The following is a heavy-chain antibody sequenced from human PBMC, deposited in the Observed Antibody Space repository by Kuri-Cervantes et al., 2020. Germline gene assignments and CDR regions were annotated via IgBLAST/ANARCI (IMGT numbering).Heavy chain of an antibody. J-gene: IGHJ4*02. CDR3: ARGGLWFGELSSFDY. D-gene: IGHD3-10*01. Sequence: GGSLRLSCAASGFTVSSNYMSRVRQAPGKGLEWVSVIYSGGSTYYADSVKGRFTISRDNSKNTLYLQMNSLRAEDTAVYYCARGGLWFGELSSFDYWGQGTLVTVSS. CDR2: IYSGGST. V-gene: IGHV3-53*05. CDR1: GFTVSSNY.